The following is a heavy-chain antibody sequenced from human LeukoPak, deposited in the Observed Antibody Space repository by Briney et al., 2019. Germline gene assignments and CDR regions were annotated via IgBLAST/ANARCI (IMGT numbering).Heavy chain of an antibody. CDR3: ARGYCSSSFCDLDFDY. Sequence: GGSLRLSCAASGFTFRSYAMHWVRQAPGKGLEWVAIISYDGSNKYYADSVRGRFTISRDNSKNTLYLQMNSLRLEDTAVYYCARGYCSSSFCDLDFDYWGQGTLVTVSS. D-gene: IGHD2-2*01. J-gene: IGHJ4*02. CDR1: GFTFRSYA. V-gene: IGHV3-30*01. CDR2: ISYDGSNK.